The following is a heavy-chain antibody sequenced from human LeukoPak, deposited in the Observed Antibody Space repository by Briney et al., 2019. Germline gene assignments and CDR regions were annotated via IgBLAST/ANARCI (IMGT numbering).Heavy chain of an antibody. CDR2: IYYSGST. Sequence: SETLSLTCTVSGGSISSSSYYWGWIRQPPGKGLEWIGSIYYSGSTYYNPSLKSRVTMSVDTSKNQFSLKLSSVTAADTAVYYCARYQSSLGYFDYWGQGTLVTVSS. J-gene: IGHJ4*02. CDR3: ARYQSSLGYFDY. V-gene: IGHV4-39*07. CDR1: GGSISSSSYY. D-gene: IGHD2-2*01.